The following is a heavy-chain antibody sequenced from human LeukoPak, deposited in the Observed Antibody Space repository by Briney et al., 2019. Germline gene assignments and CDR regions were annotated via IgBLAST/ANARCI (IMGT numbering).Heavy chain of an antibody. Sequence: GGSLRLSCAASGFTVSSNYMSWVRQAPGKGLEWVSVIYSGGSTYYADSVKGRFTISRDNSKNTLYLQMNSLRAEDTAVYYCARELTRYGDYGVFDYWGQGTLVTVSS. CDR1: GFTVSSNY. V-gene: IGHV3-53*01. CDR2: IYSGGST. J-gene: IGHJ4*02. CDR3: ARELTRYGDYGVFDY. D-gene: IGHD4-17*01.